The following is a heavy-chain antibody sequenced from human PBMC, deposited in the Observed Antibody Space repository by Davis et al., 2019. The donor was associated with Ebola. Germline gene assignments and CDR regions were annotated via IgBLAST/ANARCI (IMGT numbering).Heavy chain of an antibody. Sequence: PSETLSLTCTVSGGSISSYYWSWIRQPPGKGLEWIGYIYYSGSTNYNPSLKSRVTISVDTSKNQFSLKLSSVTAADTAVYYCARHTATRDGYDSPYYGMDVWGQGTTVTVSS. CDR1: GGSISSYY. CDR2: IYYSGST. D-gene: IGHD5-24*01. CDR3: ARHTATRDGYDSPYYGMDV. J-gene: IGHJ6*02. V-gene: IGHV4-59*08.